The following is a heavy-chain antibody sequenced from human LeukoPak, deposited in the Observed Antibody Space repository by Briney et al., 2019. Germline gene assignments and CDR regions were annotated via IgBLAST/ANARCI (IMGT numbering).Heavy chain of an antibody. Sequence: SETLSLTCTVSGGSISSYYWSWIRQPPGKGLEWIGYIYYSGSTNYNPSLKSRVTISVDTSKNQFSLKLSSVTAADTVVYYCARSPRRYYYDSSGSDYWGQGTLVTVSS. CDR2: IYYSGST. V-gene: IGHV4-59*12. CDR3: ARSPRRYYYDSSGSDY. D-gene: IGHD3-22*01. CDR1: GGSISSYY. J-gene: IGHJ4*02.